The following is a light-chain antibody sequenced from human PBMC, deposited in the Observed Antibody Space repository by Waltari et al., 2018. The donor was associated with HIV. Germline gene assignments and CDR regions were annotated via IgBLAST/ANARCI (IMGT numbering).Light chain of an antibody. CDR1: SSDVGGYNY. J-gene: IGLJ2*01. Sequence: QSALTQPPSASGSPGQSVTISCTGTSSDVGGYNYVSWYQQEPGKAPKLMIYEVTKRPSVVPRRFSASYASTAASLTVSGLQAEDEADYYCSSYAGSNDLVFGGGTKLTVL. V-gene: IGLV2-8*01. CDR2: EVT. CDR3: SSYAGSNDLV.